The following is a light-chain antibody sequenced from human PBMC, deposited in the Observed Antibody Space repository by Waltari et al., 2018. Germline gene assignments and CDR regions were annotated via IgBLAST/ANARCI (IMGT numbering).Light chain of an antibody. J-gene: IGKJ3*01. Sequence: EIVLTQSPATLSLSPGERATLSCRASQSVSRSLAWYQQKPGQAPRLLIYDASNRATGIPARFSGSGSGTDFTLTISSLEPEDFAVYYCQRRGHWPPGATFGPGTRVDIK. CDR1: QSVSRS. CDR3: QRRGHWPPGAT. CDR2: DAS. V-gene: IGKV3-11*01.